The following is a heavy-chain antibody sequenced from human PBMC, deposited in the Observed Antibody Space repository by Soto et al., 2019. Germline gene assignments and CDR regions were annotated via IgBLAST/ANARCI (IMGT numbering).Heavy chain of an antibody. J-gene: IGHJ6*02. Sequence: ASVKVSCKASGYTFTTYDINWVRQATGQGLEWMGWMNPNSGHTIYAQKFQGRVTVTRDTSINTAYMELSSLRSEDTAVYYCAKDIEGLLWFGGNYGMDVWGQGTTVTVSS. CDR1: GYTFTTYD. V-gene: IGHV1-8*01. D-gene: IGHD3-10*01. CDR2: MNPNSGHT. CDR3: AKDIEGLLWFGGNYGMDV.